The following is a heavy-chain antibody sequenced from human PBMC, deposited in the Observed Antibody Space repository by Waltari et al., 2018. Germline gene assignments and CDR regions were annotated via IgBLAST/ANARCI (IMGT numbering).Heavy chain of an antibody. D-gene: IGHD2-15*01. CDR3: ARQDLGYCSGGSCYSYAFDI. J-gene: IGHJ3*02. Sequence: QVQLQESGPGLVKPSETLSLTCAVSGYSISSGYYWVWIRQPPGKGLEWIGSSYHSGSTYYNPSLKSRVTISVDTSKNQFSLKLSSVTAADTAVYYCARQDLGYCSGGSCYSYAFDIWGQGTMVTVSS. V-gene: IGHV4-38-2*01. CDR2: SYHSGST. CDR1: GYSISSGYY.